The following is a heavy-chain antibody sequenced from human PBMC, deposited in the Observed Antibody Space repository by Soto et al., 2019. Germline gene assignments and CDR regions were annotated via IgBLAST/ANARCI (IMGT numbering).Heavy chain of an antibody. V-gene: IGHV3-30*18. D-gene: IGHD2-15*01. CDR3: AKRQYCSGGSCYYYYYGMDV. CDR1: GFTFSSYG. Sequence: QVQLVESGGGVVQPGRSLRLSCAASGFTFSSYGMHWVRQAPGKGLEWVAVISYDGSNKYYADSVKGRFTISRDNSKNPXYXLMSSLRAEDTAVYYCAKRQYCSGGSCYYYYYGMDVWGQGTTVTVSS. J-gene: IGHJ6*02. CDR2: ISYDGSNK.